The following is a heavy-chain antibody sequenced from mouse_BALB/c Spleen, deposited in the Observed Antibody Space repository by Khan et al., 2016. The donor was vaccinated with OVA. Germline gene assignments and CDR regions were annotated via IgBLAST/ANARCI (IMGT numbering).Heavy chain of an antibody. CDR3: ARGDGYYVYFDY. V-gene: IGHV1-81*01. J-gene: IGHJ2*01. CDR1: GYTFTYYV. Sequence: VQLVESGPELVKPGASVKMSCKASGYTFTYYVITWVKQRTGQGLEWIGEFYPGSDNAYYNERFKGKATLTAAKSSNTTHMQLSSLTSEDSAVYFCARGDGYYVYFDYWGQGTTLTVSS. D-gene: IGHD2-3*01. CDR2: FYPGSDNA.